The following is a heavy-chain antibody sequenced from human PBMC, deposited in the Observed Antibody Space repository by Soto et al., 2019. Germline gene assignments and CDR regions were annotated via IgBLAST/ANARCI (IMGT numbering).Heavy chain of an antibody. V-gene: IGHV3-15*07. D-gene: IGHD3-22*01. CDR1: GFTFSDAW. J-gene: IGHJ4*02. CDR3: XXXXTYDXSGLDY. Sequence: EVQLVESGGGLVEPGGSLRLSCVASGFTFSDAWMNWVRQAPGKGLEWVGRIKRKTDGGTIDYAAPVKGRFTISRDDSXXXLXXXXXXXXTXXXXXXXXXXXXTYDXSGLDYWGQGTLVTVSA. CDR2: IKRKTDGGTI.